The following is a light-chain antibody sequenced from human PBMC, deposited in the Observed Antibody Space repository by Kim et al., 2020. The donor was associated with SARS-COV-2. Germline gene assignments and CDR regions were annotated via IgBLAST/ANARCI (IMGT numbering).Light chain of an antibody. CDR1: SSYVGGYNY. V-gene: IGLV2-14*03. J-gene: IGLJ3*02. CDR3: SSYTSSSTRV. CDR2: DVS. Sequence: GQSITISCTGTSSYVGGYNYVSWYQQHPGKAPKLMIYDVSNRPSGVSNRFSGSKSGNTASLTISGLQAEDEADYYCSSYTSSSTRVFGGGTQLTV.